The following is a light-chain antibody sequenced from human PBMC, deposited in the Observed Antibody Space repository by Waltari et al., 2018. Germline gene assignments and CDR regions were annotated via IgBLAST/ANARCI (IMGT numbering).Light chain of an antibody. V-gene: IGKV3-11*01. CDR3: QQRANWPPLT. CDR1: QTVYNF. CDR2: EAS. Sequence: EVVLTQSPATLSLSPGERATLSCRASQTVYNFLAWYQQKPGQAPRLILYEASQRATGIPARFSGSGSGTDFTLTINNLEPEDVGVYYCQQRANWPPLTFGGGTKVEIK. J-gene: IGKJ4*01.